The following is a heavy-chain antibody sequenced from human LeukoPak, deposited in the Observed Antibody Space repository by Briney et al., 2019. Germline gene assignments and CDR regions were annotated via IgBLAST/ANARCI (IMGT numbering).Heavy chain of an antibody. J-gene: IGHJ6*02. CDR1: GFTFSSYS. V-gene: IGHV3-21*01. CDR2: ISSSSSYI. D-gene: IGHD3-10*01. CDR3: ARRIWFGELLYEYYGIDV. Sequence: GGSLRLSCAASGFTFSSYSMNWVRQAPGKGLEWVSSISSSSSYIYYEDSVKGRFTISRDNAKNSLYLQMNSLRAEDTAVYYCARRIWFGELLYEYYGIDVWGQGTTLTVSS.